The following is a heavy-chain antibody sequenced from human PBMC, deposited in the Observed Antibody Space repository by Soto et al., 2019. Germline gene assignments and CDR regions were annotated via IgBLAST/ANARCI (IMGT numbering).Heavy chain of an antibody. CDR2: VGTEGDT. V-gene: IGHV3-13*01. CDR1: GFSFSDYD. J-gene: IGHJ4*02. CDR3: GRGTADGSGSYYIDY. Sequence: EVQLEESGGGLVQPGGSLRLSCETSGFSFSDYDMHWVRQAPGKGLQWVSAVGTEGDTYYPDFVKGRFTVSRDNGKKSLFLDMKTLSGGDTAIYYCGRGTADGSGSYYIDYWGQGTLVTVSS. D-gene: IGHD3-10*01.